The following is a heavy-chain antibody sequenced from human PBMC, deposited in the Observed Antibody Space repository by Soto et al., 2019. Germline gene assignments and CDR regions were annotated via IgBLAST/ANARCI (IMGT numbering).Heavy chain of an antibody. CDR2: IYYSGST. J-gene: IGHJ5*02. V-gene: IGHV4-59*08. CDR1: GGSISSYY. CDR3: ARLNNWFDP. Sequence: PSETLSLTCTVSGGSISSYYWSWIRQPPGKGLEWIGYIYYSGSTNYNPSLKSRVTISVDTSKNQFSLKLSSVTAADTAVYYCARLNNWFDPWGQGTLVTVSS.